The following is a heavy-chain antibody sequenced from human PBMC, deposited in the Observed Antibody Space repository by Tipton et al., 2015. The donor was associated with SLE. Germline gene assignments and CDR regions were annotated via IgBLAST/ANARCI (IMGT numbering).Heavy chain of an antibody. Sequence: TLSLTCTVSGDSINSYYWSWIRQPPGEGLEWIGYIYYREGTNYSPSLKSRVTISLDASKNQLSLKLSSVTAADTAVYYYARESLGRPRVSAFDIWGQGAVVTVSS. V-gene: IGHV4-59*12. D-gene: IGHD3-16*01. CDR2: IYYREGT. J-gene: IGHJ3*02. CDR1: GDSINSYY. CDR3: ARESLGRPRVSAFDI.